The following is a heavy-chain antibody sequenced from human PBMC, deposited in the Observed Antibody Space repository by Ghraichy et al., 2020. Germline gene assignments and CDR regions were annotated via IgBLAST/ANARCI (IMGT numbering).Heavy chain of an antibody. V-gene: IGHV3-23*01. CDR2: ISGSGGST. CDR1: GFTFSSYA. CDR3: AKWDSSGWYYAFDI. J-gene: IGHJ3*02. Sequence: LSLTCAASGFTFSSYAMSWVRQAPGKGLEWVSAISGSGGSTYYADSVKGRFTISRDNSKNTLYLQMNSLRAEDTAVYYCAKWDSSGWYYAFDIWGQGTMVTVSS. D-gene: IGHD6-19*01.